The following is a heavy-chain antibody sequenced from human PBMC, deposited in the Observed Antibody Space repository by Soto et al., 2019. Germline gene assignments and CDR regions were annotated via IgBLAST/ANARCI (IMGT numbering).Heavy chain of an antibody. Sequence: PSETLSLTCTVSGGSISSYYWSWIRQPPGKGLEWIGYIYYSGSTNYNPSLKSRVTISVDTSKNQFSLKLSSVTAADTAVYYCAKTHTRPNWFDPWGQGTLVTVSS. V-gene: IGHV4-59*01. J-gene: IGHJ5*02. CDR3: AKTHTRPNWFDP. D-gene: IGHD3-3*01. CDR2: IYYSGST. CDR1: GGSISSYY.